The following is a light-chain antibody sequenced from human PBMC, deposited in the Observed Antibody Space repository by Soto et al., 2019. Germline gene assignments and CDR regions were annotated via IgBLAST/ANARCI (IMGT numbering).Light chain of an antibody. V-gene: IGKV1-9*01. CDR3: QQLNNFPLT. Sequence: RMTQSAPSLALSVLQGVTSTCRVSQNINNYLNWYRQKPGKAPELLIYDASTLQSGVPSRFSGSGSGTEFILTISSLLPEDFATYYCQQLNNFPLTFGQGTRLEI. CDR1: QNINNY. J-gene: IGKJ5*01. CDR2: DAS.